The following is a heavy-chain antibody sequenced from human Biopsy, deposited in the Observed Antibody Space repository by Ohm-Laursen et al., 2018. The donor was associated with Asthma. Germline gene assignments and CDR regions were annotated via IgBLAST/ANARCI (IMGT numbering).Heavy chain of an antibody. CDR1: GFTFSSYG. D-gene: IGHD6-19*01. CDR3: ARESSVAGSSDFDY. V-gene: IGHV3-30*03. J-gene: IGHJ4*02. CDR2: ISYDGSNK. Sequence: SLRLSCAASGFTFSSYGMHWVRQAPGKGLEWVAVISYDGSNKYYADSVKGRFTISRDNSKNTLYLQMNSLRAEDTAVYYCARESSVAGSSDFDYWGQGNLVTVSS.